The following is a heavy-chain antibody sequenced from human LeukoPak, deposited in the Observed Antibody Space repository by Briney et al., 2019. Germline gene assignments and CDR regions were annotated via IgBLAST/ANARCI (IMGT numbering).Heavy chain of an antibody. Sequence: PSETLSLTCTVSGGSISSYYWSWIRHPPGKGLEWLGYIYYSGSTNYNPSLKSRVTISVDTSKNQFSLKLSSVTAADTAVYYCASRIRMAAPLYPLWGQGTLVTVSS. J-gene: IGHJ4*02. CDR1: GGSISSYY. D-gene: IGHD6-6*01. CDR3: ASRIRMAAPLYPL. V-gene: IGHV4-59*01. CDR2: IYYSGST.